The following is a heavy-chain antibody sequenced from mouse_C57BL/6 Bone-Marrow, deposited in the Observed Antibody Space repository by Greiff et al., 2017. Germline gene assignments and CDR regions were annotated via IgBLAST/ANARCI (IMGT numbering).Heavy chain of an antibody. Sequence: EVQLVESGGGLVKPGGSLKLSCAASGFTFSSYAMSWVRQTPEKRLEWVATISDGGSYTYYPDNVKGRFTISRDNAKNNLYLQMRHLKSEDTAMYYCARDYYGSSYWGQGTTLTVSS. V-gene: IGHV5-4*01. CDR1: GFTFSSYA. CDR2: ISDGGSYT. CDR3: ARDYYGSSY. J-gene: IGHJ2*01. D-gene: IGHD1-1*01.